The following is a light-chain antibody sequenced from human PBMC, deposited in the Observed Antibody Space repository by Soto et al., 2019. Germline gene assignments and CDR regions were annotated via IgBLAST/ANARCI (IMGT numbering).Light chain of an antibody. J-gene: IGKJ1*01. CDR2: GAS. CDR1: QSVSNN. V-gene: IGKV3-15*01. Sequence: EIVLTQSPATLSLSPGERATLSCGASQSVSNNYLAWYQQKPGLAPRLLIYGASTRATGIPARFSGSGSGTEFTLTIGSLQSEDFAVYYCQQYNNWPRTFGQGTKVDIK. CDR3: QQYNNWPRT.